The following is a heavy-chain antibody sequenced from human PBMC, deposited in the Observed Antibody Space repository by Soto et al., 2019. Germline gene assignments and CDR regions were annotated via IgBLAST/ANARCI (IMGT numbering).Heavy chain of an antibody. CDR3: ALGIAARPFDS. D-gene: IGHD6-6*01. CDR1: GFSLTTTGGG. V-gene: IGHV2-5*02. CDR2: IYWDDDE. J-gene: IGHJ4*02. Sequence: QISLKESGPALVKPTQTLTLTCSFSGFSLTTTGGGVGWIRQPPGKALEWLALIYWDDDERYNPSLKNRLTITKDTSKTLVVLTMTNVDPVDTATYYCALGIAARPFDSWGQGTLVTVSS.